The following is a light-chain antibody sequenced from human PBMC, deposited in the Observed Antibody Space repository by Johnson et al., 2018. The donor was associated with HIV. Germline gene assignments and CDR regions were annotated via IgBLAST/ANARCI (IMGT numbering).Light chain of an antibody. CDR2: ENN. V-gene: IGLV1-51*02. CDR1: TSNIGNNY. CDR3: GTWDSSLSAHYV. Sequence: QSLLTQPPSVSAAPGQKVTISCSGSTSNIGNNYVSWYQHLPGTAPKLLICENNKRPSGIPDRFSGSESGTSATLGITGLRTGDEADYYCGTWDSSLSAHYVFGTGTKVTVL. J-gene: IGLJ1*01.